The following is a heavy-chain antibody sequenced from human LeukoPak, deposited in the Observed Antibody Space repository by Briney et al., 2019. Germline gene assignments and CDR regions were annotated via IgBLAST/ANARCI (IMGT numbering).Heavy chain of an antibody. Sequence: PSETLSLTCTVSGGSISSYYWSWIRQPPGKGLEWIGYIYYSGSTNYNPSLKSRVTISVDTSKNQFSLKLSSVTAADTAVYYCAGEAVVTATPFGAFDIWGQGTMVTVSS. J-gene: IGHJ3*02. CDR2: IYYSGST. CDR1: GGSISSYY. CDR3: AGEAVVTATPFGAFDI. D-gene: IGHD2-21*02. V-gene: IGHV4-59*01.